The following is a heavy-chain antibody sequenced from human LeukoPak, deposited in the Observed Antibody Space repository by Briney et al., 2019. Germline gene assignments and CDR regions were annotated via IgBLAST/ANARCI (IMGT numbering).Heavy chain of an antibody. CDR3: ARGYCSSTSCYRQGWLQLIPYYFDY. J-gene: IGHJ4*02. CDR2: INHSGST. Sequence: SETLSLTCAVYGGSFSGYYWSWIRQPPGKGLEWIGEINHSGSTSYNPSLKSRVTISVDTSKNQFSLKLSSVTAADTAVYYCARGYCSSTSCYRQGWLQLIPYYFDYWGQGTLVTVSS. V-gene: IGHV4-34*01. D-gene: IGHD2-2*02. CDR1: GGSFSGYY.